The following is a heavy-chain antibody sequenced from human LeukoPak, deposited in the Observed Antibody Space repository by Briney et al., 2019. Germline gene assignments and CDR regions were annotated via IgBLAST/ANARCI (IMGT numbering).Heavy chain of an antibody. CDR2: ISSSSNSI. CDR3: LRYNYGYYFDY. D-gene: IGHD5-18*01. Sequence: GGSLRLSCAASGFTFSSNAMSWVRQAPGKGLEWISYISSSSNSIYYSDSVKGRFTISRDNAKNSLYLQMNSLRAEDTAVYYCLRYNYGYYFDYWGQGTLVTVSS. V-gene: IGHV3-48*01. J-gene: IGHJ4*02. CDR1: GFTFSSNA.